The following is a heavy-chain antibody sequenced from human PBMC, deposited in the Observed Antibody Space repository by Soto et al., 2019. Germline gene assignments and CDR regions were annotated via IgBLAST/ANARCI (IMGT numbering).Heavy chain of an antibody. CDR1: GGSFSGYY. CDR3: ARGRHILTGYYRDLNYGMDV. D-gene: IGHD3-9*01. V-gene: IGHV4-34*01. CDR2: INHSGST. Sequence: PEETLSLTCAVYGGSFSGYYWSWIRQPPGKGLEWIGEINHSGSTNYNPSLKSRVTISVDTSKNQFSLKLSSVTAADTAVYYCARGRHILTGYYRDLNYGMDVWGQGTTVTVSS. J-gene: IGHJ6*02.